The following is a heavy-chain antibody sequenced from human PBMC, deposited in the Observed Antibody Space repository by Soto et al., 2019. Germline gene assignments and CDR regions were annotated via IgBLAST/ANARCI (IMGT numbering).Heavy chain of an antibody. CDR3: AKAAVPLRYFDWLPRSGGMDV. D-gene: IGHD3-9*01. J-gene: IGHJ6*02. CDR2: ISGSGGST. CDR1: GFTFSSYA. Sequence: GGSLRLSCAASGFTFSSYAMSWVRQAPGKGLEWVSAISGSGGSTYYADSVKGRFTISRDNSKNTLYLQMNSLRAEDTAVYYCAKAAVPLRYFDWLPRSGGMDVWGQGTTVTVSS. V-gene: IGHV3-23*01.